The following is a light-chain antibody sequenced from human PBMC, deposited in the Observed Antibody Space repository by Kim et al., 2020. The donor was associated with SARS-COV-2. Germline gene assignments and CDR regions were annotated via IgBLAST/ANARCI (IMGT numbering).Light chain of an antibody. CDR2: DAS. Sequence: DIQMTQSPSSLSASVGDRVTITCQASQDISNYLNWYQQKPGKAPKLLFYDASNLETGVPSRFSGSGSGTDFTFTISSLQPEDIATYYCQQYDNPLLTFGGGTKVDIK. CDR3: QQYDNPLLT. V-gene: IGKV1-33*01. J-gene: IGKJ4*01. CDR1: QDISNY.